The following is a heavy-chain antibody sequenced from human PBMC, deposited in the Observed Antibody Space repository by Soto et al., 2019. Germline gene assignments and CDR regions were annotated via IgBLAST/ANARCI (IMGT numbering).Heavy chain of an antibody. Sequence: QVQLVQSGPEVKKPGASVKVSCKASGYTFANYGITWVRQAPGQGLEWVGGISAYNGNTNYGQKFQGRGTMTTDTSTSTAYMELRNLRSDDTAVYYCARYYDYVWGSYRLDYWGQGTPVTVSA. J-gene: IGHJ4*02. CDR2: ISAYNGNT. CDR3: ARYYDYVWGSYRLDY. CDR1: GYTFANYG. D-gene: IGHD3-16*02. V-gene: IGHV1-18*01.